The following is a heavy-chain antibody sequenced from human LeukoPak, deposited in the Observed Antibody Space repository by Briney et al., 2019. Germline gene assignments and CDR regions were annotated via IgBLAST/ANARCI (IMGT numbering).Heavy chain of an antibody. V-gene: IGHV3-74*01. Sequence: GGSLRLSCAACGYTFTTYWIHWVRQAPGQGLVWVSLINSDGSNTGYADSVKGRFTISRGNAKNMVYLQMNSLRAEDTAVYYCIRDSSSSFDYWGQGTLVTVSS. D-gene: IGHD6-13*01. CDR2: INSDGSNT. CDR3: IRDSSSSFDY. J-gene: IGHJ4*02. CDR1: GYTFTTYW.